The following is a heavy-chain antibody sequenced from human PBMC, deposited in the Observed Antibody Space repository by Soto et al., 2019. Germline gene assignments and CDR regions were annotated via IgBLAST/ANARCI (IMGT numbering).Heavy chain of an antibody. CDR3: AKKGSPSGDHKYWYFDV. CDR2: LSGTGSAT. CDR1: GFTFSSYS. J-gene: IGHJ2*01. V-gene: IGHV3-23*01. Sequence: EVQLLESGGGLGQPGGSLRLSCAASGFTFSSYSMSWVRQAPGKGLEWVSALSGTGSATYYADSVKGRFTISRDNSKQMLYLQMSGLGEDDTAVYFCAKKGSPSGDHKYWYFDVWGRGALVTVSS. D-gene: IGHD1-26*01.